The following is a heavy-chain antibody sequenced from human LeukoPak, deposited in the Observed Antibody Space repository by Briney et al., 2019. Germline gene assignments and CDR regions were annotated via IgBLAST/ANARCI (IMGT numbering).Heavy chain of an antibody. CDR1: GYTFTSYG. CDR2: ISACNGNT. J-gene: IGHJ4*02. CDR3: AREVPYDSSRYYQPFDY. Sequence: ATVKVCCKASGYTFTSYGISWVRQAPGQGLEWMGWISACNGNTNYAQKLQGRVTMTTDTSTSTAYMELRSLRSDDTAVYYCAREVPYDSSRYYQPFDYWGQGTLVTVSS. V-gene: IGHV1-18*01. D-gene: IGHD3-22*01.